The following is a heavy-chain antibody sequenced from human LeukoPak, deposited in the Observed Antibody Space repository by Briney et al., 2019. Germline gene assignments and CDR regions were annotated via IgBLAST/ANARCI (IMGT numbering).Heavy chain of an antibody. Sequence: SETLSLTCTVSGGSINNDEHYWTGIRQPPGKGLEWIGYIYHSGQTYYNPSLKSRVIISIDTSKNQFSLKVTSVTAADTAVYYCARARYYGVDYWGQGTLVTVSS. CDR3: ARARYYGVDY. V-gene: IGHV4-30-4*08. CDR1: GGSINNDEHY. D-gene: IGHD3-10*01. CDR2: IYHSGQT. J-gene: IGHJ4*02.